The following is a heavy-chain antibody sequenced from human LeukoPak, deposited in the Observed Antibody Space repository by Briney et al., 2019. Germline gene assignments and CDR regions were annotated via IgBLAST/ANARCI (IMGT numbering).Heavy chain of an antibody. V-gene: IGHV3-23*01. J-gene: IGHJ4*02. CDR3: AKWGPRVRGVVRGGYFDY. Sequence: GGSLRLSCAASGFTFSSYAMSWVRQAPGKGLEWVSAISGSGGSTYYADSVKGRFTISRDNSKNTLYLQMNSLRAEDTAVYYCAKWGPRVRGVVRGGYFDYWGQGTLVTVSS. CDR2: ISGSGGST. CDR1: GFTFSSYA. D-gene: IGHD3-10*01.